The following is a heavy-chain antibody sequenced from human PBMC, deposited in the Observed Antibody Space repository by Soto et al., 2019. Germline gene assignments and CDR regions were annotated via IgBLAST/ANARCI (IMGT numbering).Heavy chain of an antibody. D-gene: IGHD1-26*01. CDR2: IIPIFGTA. Sequence: SVKVSCKASGGTFSRYAISWVRQAPGQGLEWMGGIIPIFGTANYAQKFQGRVTITADESTSTAYMELSSLRFEDTAVYYCARAIVGPTTTGWLDPWAREPWSPSPQ. V-gene: IGHV1-69*13. J-gene: IGHJ5*02. CDR3: ARAIVGPTTTGWLDP. CDR1: GGTFSRYA.